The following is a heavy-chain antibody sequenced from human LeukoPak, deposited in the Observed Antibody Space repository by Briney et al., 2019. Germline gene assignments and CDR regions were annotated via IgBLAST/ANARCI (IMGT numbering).Heavy chain of an antibody. Sequence: PGGSLRLSCAASGFTFSSYAMHWVRQAPGKGLEWVAVISYDGSNKYYADSVKGRFTISRDNSKNTLYLQMNSLRAEDTAVYYCAIGYCSSTSCYTVGDYWGQGTLVTVSS. V-gene: IGHV3-30-3*01. CDR3: AIGYCSSTSCYTVGDY. J-gene: IGHJ4*02. CDR2: ISYDGSNK. D-gene: IGHD2-2*02. CDR1: GFTFSSYA.